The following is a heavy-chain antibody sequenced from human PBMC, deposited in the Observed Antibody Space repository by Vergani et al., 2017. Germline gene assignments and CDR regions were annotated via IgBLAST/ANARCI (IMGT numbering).Heavy chain of an antibody. CDR2: IHASGTK. V-gene: IGHV4-61*02. CDR3: ARRPTWELGAFDI. Sequence: QVHLNEAGPGLVKPSQTLSLTCTVSGASITSGSFYWSWIRQPAGKGLEWIGRIHASGTKNYNPSLNSRLTMSVDTSKNQFSLKLNSMTAADTAVYYCARRPTWELGAFDIWGQGTLVTVSS. CDR1: GASITSGSFY. D-gene: IGHD1-26*01. J-gene: IGHJ3*02.